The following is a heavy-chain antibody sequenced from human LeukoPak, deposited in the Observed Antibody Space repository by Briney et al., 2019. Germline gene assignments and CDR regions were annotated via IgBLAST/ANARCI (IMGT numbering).Heavy chain of an antibody. CDR2: ISGSGGST. J-gene: IGHJ4*02. CDR1: GFTFSSYA. D-gene: IGHD6-19*01. Sequence: GGSLRLSCAASGFTFSSYAMSWVRQAPGKGLEWVSAISGSGGSTYYADSVKGRFTISGDNSKNTLYLEMNSLRAEDTAVYYCAKVLPQWLVRYGTFDYWGQGTLVTVSS. CDR3: AKVLPQWLVRYGTFDY. V-gene: IGHV3-23*01.